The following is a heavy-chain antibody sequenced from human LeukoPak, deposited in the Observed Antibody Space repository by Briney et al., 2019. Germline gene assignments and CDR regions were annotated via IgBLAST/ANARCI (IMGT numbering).Heavy chain of an antibody. J-gene: IGHJ4*02. D-gene: IGHD6-25*01. CDR3: AKNSGYSWQYFFDF. Sequence: PGGSLRLSCAASGFTFSDYYMSWIRQAPGKGLEWVSYISSSGSTIYYADSVKGRFTISRDNSKNTLYLQMNSLRAEDAAVYFCAKNSGYSWQYFFDFWGQGTLVTVSS. CDR1: GFTFSDYY. CDR2: ISSSGSTI. V-gene: IGHV3-11*01.